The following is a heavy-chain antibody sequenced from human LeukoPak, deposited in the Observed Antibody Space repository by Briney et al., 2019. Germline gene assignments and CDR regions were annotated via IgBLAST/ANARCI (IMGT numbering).Heavy chain of an antibody. V-gene: IGHV3-7*04. Sequence: GGTLRLSCATSGFTFSSYWMSWVRQAPGKGLQWVANINQDGSEKYYVDSVKGRFTISRDNAKNSLYLQMKSLRTEDTAVYYCARYGALDYWGQGTLVTVSS. CDR3: ARYGALDY. CDR2: INQDGSEK. J-gene: IGHJ4*02. D-gene: IGHD4-17*01. CDR1: GFTFSSYW.